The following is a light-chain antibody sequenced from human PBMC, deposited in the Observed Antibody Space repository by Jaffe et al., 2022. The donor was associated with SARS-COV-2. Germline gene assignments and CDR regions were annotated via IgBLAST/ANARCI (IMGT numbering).Light chain of an antibody. J-gene: IGKJ4*01. CDR3: QQYSFSPLT. V-gene: IGKV3-20*01. CDR2: GTS. CDR1: QTINSNF. Sequence: EVVLTQSPGTLSLSPGERATLSCRASQTINSNFLAWYQQKPGQAPRLLIYGTSSRASGIPDRFSGGGSGTDFTLTITRLEPEDFAVYYCQQYSFSPLTFGGGTKVEI.